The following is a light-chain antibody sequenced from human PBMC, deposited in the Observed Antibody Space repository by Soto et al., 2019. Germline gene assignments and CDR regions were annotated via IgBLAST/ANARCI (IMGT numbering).Light chain of an antibody. CDR2: DAS. CDR3: QQRSHWPPLT. Sequence: EIVLTQSPATLSLSPGERATLSCRASQSVSSYLAWYQQKPGQAPRLLIYDASNRATGIPARFSGSGSVTDFTLTISSLEPEDFAVYYCQQRSHWPPLTFGGGTKVEIK. J-gene: IGKJ4*01. V-gene: IGKV3-11*01. CDR1: QSVSSY.